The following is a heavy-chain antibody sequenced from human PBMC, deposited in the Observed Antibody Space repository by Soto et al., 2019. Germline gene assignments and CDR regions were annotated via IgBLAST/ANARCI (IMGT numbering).Heavy chain of an antibody. J-gene: IGHJ4*02. CDR1: GYTFTTYD. D-gene: IGHD5-18*01. Sequence: ASVKVSCKASGYTFTTYDINWVRQATGQGLEWMGWMNPNSGNTGYSQKLQGRVTMTTDTSTSTAYMELRSLRSDDTAVYYCARDVGYGLIDYWGQGTLVTVS. V-gene: IGHV1-8*01. CDR3: ARDVGYGLIDY. CDR2: MNPNSGNT.